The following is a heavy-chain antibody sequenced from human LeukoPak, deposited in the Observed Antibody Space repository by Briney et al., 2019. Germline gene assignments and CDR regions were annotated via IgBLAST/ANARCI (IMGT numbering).Heavy chain of an antibody. D-gene: IGHD3-9*01. CDR2: ISGSGGST. CDR1: GFTFDDYA. Sequence: GRSLRLSCAASGFTFDDYAMHWVRQAPGKGLEWVSAISGSGGSTYYADSVKGRFTISRDNSKNTLYLQMNSLRAEDTAVYYCAKVRGSTIFDTPGGYWGQGTLVTVSS. CDR3: AKVRGSTIFDTPGGY. J-gene: IGHJ4*02. V-gene: IGHV3-23*01.